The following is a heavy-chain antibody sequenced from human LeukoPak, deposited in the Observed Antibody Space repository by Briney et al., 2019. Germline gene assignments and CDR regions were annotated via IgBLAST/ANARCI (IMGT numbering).Heavy chain of an antibody. V-gene: IGHV4-39*01. CDR3: ARRGQWLVQGAFDI. CDR1: GGSISSSSYY. Sequence: SETLSLTCTVSGGSISSSSYYWGWIRQPPGKGLEWIASISYSGSTFYNPSLKSRITLSVDTSKNQLSLKLSSVTAADTAVYYRARRGQWLVQGAFDIWGQGTMVTVSS. D-gene: IGHD6-19*01. J-gene: IGHJ3*02. CDR2: ISYSGST.